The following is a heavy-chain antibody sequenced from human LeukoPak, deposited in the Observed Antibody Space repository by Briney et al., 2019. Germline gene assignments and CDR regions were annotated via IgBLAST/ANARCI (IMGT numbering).Heavy chain of an antibody. CDR3: ARESYSNYQFDY. V-gene: IGHV1-18*01. D-gene: IGHD4-11*01. CDR1: GYTFTSYG. CDR2: ISAYNGNT. Sequence: ASVEVSCKASGYTFTSYGISWVRQAPGQGLEWMGWISAYNGNTNYAQKLQGRVTMTTDTSTSTAYMELRSLRSDDTAVYYCARESYSNYQFDYWGQGTLVTVSS. J-gene: IGHJ4*02.